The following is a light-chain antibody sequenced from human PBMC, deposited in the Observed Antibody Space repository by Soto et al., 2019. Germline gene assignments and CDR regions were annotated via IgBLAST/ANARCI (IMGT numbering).Light chain of an antibody. CDR1: QGISSY. J-gene: IGKJ4*01. CDR3: QQYYSYRLT. CDR2: AAS. Sequence: AIPMTQSPSSLSASTGDRVTITCRASQGISSYLAWYQQKPGKAPKLLIYAASTLQSGVPSRFSGSGSGTDFTLTISCLQSEDFATYYCQQYYSYRLTFGGGTKVEIK. V-gene: IGKV1-8*01.